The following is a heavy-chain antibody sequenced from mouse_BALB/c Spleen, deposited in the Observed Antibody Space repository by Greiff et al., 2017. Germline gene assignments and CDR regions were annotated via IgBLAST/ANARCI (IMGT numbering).Heavy chain of an antibody. CDR1: GFDFSRYW. CDR3: ARPGSYYFDY. J-gene: IGHJ2*01. CDR2: INPDSSTI. V-gene: IGHV4-1*02. Sequence: EVQLQQSGGGLVQPGGSLKLSCAASGFDFSRYWMSWVRQAPGKGLEWIGEINPDSSTINYTPSLKDKFIISRDNAKNTLYLQMSKVRSEDTALYYCARPGSYYFDYWGQGTTLTVSS.